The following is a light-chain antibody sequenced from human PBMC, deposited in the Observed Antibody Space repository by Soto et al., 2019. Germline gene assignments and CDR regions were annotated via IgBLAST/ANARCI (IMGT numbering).Light chain of an antibody. J-gene: IGKJ3*01. CDR2: AAS. Sequence: DIPMTQSPSSLSASVGDRVTITCRASQGISNYVAWYQQKPGKPPKLLIYAASTLQSGVPSRFSGSGSGTDFTLTINSLQPEDVATYSCQKYSSVLVFGPGTKVDIK. CDR1: QGISNY. CDR3: QKYSSVLV. V-gene: IGKV1-27*01.